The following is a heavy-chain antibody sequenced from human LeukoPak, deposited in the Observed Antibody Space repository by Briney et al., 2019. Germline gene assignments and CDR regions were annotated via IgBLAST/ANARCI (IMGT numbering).Heavy chain of an antibody. J-gene: IGHJ5*02. CDR3: ATVAARPLDNWFAP. V-gene: IGHV1-24*01. Sequence: ASVNVSCKVSGYTLTELSMHWVRQAPGKGLEWMGGFDPEDGETIYAQKFQSRVTMTEDTSTDTAYMDLSSLRSEDTAVYYCATVAARPLDNWFAPWGQGTLVTVSS. D-gene: IGHD6-6*01. CDR1: GYTLTELS. CDR2: FDPEDGET.